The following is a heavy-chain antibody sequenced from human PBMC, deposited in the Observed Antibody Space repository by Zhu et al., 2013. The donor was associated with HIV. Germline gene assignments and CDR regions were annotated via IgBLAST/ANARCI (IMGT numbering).Heavy chain of an antibody. CDR1: GGTFSSYA. J-gene: IGHJ4*02. Sequence: QVQLVQSGAEVKKPGSSVKVSCKASGGTFSSYAISWVRQAPGQGLEWMGGIIPAFGTQNYAQKFEGRVTISADESASTAYMELSSLRSADTAVYYCARGVIFGVVIMGYFDYWGREAWSPSPQ. D-gene: IGHD3-3*01. CDR2: IIPAFGTQ. CDR3: ARGVIFGVVIMGYFDY. V-gene: IGHV1-69*01.